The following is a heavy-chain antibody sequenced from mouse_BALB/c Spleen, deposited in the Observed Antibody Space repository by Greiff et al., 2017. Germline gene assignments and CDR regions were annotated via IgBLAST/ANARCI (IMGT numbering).Heavy chain of an antibody. CDR3: ARSGDYGSSYAYYFDY. J-gene: IGHJ2*01. Sequence: VQLQQSGAELVRPGTSVKVSCKASGYAFTNYLIEWVKQRPGQGLEWIGVINPGSGGTNYNEKFKGKATLTADKSSSTAYMQLSSLTSDDSAVYFCARSGDYGSSYAYYFDYWGQGTTLTVSS. CDR1: GYAFTNYL. V-gene: IGHV1-54*03. D-gene: IGHD1-1*01. CDR2: INPGSGGT.